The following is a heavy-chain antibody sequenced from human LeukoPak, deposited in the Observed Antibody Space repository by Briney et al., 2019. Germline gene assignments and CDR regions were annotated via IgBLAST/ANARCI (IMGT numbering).Heavy chain of an antibody. CDR2: ISYDGSNK. CDR3: AKDAGRQGEIDY. Sequence: PGGSLRLSCAASGSTFSSYGMHWVRQAPGKGLEWVAVISYDGSNKYYADSVKGRFTISRDNSKNTLYLQMNSLRAEDTAVYYCAKDAGRQGEIDYWGQGTLVTVSS. V-gene: IGHV3-30*18. CDR1: GSTFSSYG. J-gene: IGHJ4*02.